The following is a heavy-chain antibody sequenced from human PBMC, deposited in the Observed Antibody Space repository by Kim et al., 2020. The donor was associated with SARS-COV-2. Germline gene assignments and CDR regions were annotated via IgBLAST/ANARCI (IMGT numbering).Heavy chain of an antibody. CDR3: AKDIRGRQDYYGSWYFDY. J-gene: IGHJ4*02. CDR1: GFTFDDYA. Sequence: GGSLRLSCAASGFTFDDYAMHWVRQAPGKGLEWVSGISWHSGSIGYADSVKGRFTISRDNAKNSLYLQMNSLRAKDTALYYCAKDIRGRQDYYGSWYFDYWGQGTLVTVSS. CDR2: ISWHSGSI. V-gene: IGHV3-9*01. D-gene: IGHD3-10*01.